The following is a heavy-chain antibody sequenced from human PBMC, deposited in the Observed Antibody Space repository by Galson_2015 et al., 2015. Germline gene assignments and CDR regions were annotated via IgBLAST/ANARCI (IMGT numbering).Heavy chain of an antibody. CDR2: ISYDGSNK. Sequence: SLRLSCAASGFTFGDYAMSWFRQAPGKGLEWVAVISYDGSNKYYADSVKGRFTISRDNSKNTLYPQMNSLRAEDTAVYYCARDSHDYGDYWGQGTLVTVSS. V-gene: IGHV3-30-3*01. J-gene: IGHJ4*02. CDR3: ARDSHDYGDY. CDR1: GFTFGDYA.